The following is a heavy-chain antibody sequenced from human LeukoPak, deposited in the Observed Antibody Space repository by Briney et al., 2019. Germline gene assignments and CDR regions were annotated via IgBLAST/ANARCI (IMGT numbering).Heavy chain of an antibody. D-gene: IGHD3/OR15-3a*01. Sequence: PSETLSLTCTVSGGSISSSSYYWGWIRQTPGKGLEWIGTMYYSGSTNYNPSLKSRVTLSIDTPKNQFSLRLSSVTAADTAVYYCASKSTAWTIDYRGQGTLVTVSS. J-gene: IGHJ4*02. V-gene: IGHV4-39*01. CDR3: ASKSTAWTIDY. CDR2: MYYSGST. CDR1: GGSISSSSYY.